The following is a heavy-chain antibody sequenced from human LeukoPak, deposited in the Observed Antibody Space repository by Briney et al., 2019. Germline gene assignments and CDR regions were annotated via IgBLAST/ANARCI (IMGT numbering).Heavy chain of an antibody. Sequence: PSETLSLTCAVYGGSFSGYYWSWIRQPPGKGLEWIGEINHSGSTNYNPSLKSRVTISVDTSKNQFSLKLSSVTAADTAVYYCARHYYDSSGPEYFQHWGQGTLVTVSS. J-gene: IGHJ1*01. CDR3: ARHYYDSSGPEYFQH. D-gene: IGHD3-22*01. CDR2: INHSGST. CDR1: GGSFSGYY. V-gene: IGHV4-34*01.